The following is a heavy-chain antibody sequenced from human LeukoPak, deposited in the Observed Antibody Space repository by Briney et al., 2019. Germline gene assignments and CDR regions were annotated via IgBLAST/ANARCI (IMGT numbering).Heavy chain of an antibody. CDR3: ARDRTRTGYSSGWYYDY. J-gene: IGHJ4*02. CDR2: INPNSGGT. Sequence: GASVKVSCKASGYTFTGYYMHWVRQAPGLGLEWMGWINPNSGGTNYAQKFQGRVTMTRDTSISTAYMELSRLRSDDTAVYYCARDRTRTGYSSGWYYDYWGQGTLVTVSS. CDR1: GYTFTGYY. V-gene: IGHV1-2*02. D-gene: IGHD6-19*01.